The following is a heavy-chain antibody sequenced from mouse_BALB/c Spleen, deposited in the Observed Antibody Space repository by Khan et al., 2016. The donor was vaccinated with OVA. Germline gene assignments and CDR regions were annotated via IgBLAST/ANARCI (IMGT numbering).Heavy chain of an antibody. CDR3: TRPPYFSYVMVY. V-gene: IGHV9-3-1*01. CDR2: KNTYTGEP. CDR1: GYTFTNFG. J-gene: IGHJ4*01. D-gene: IGHD2-10*01. Sequence: QIQLVQSGPELKKPGETVKISCKASGYTFTNFGMNWVKQAPGEGLKWMGWKNTYTGEPTYADDFKGRFAFSLETSASTAYLQINNLKNEDTATYFCTRPPYFSYVMVYWGQGTSVTVSS.